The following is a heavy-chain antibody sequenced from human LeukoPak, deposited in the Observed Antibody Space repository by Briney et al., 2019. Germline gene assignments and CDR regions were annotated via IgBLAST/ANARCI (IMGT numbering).Heavy chain of an antibody. CDR2: MNPNSGNS. Sequence: GSVKVSCKASGYTFTSYDINWVRQATGQGLELMGWMNPNSGNSGSAQKLQGRVTMTMDTSISTAYMELSSLTSEDTAVYYCARARSGVPAVKQYYSYYMDVWGTGTTVTVS. D-gene: IGHD2-2*01. V-gene: IGHV1-8*01. J-gene: IGHJ6*03. CDR1: GYTFTSYD. CDR3: ARARSGVPAVKQYYSYYMDV.